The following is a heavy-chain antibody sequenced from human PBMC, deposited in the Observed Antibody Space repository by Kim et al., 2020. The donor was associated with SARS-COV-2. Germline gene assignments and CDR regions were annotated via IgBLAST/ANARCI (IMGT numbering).Heavy chain of an antibody. CDR3: AKYYGSGRPYGYYGMDV. J-gene: IGHJ6*02. CDR1: GFTFSSYA. CDR2: ISGSGGST. Sequence: GGSLRLSCAASGFTFSSYAMSWVRQAPGKGLEWVSAISGSGGSTYYADSVKGRFTISRDNSKNTLYLQMNSLRAEDTAVYYCAKYYGSGRPYGYYGMDVWGQGTTVTVSS. D-gene: IGHD3-10*01. V-gene: IGHV3-23*01.